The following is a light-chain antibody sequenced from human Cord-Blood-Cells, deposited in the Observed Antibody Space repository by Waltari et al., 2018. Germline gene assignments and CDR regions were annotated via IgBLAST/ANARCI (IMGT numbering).Light chain of an antibody. J-gene: IGKJ4*01. Sequence: DIQMTQSPSSLSASVGDRVTITCRASQSISSYLNWYQQKPGKAPKLLIYAASSLQSGVPPRFSGSGSGTDFTLTISRLQPEDFATYYCQQSYSTPLTFGGGTKVEIK. CDR2: AAS. CDR1: QSISSY. CDR3: QQSYSTPLT. V-gene: IGKV1-39*01.